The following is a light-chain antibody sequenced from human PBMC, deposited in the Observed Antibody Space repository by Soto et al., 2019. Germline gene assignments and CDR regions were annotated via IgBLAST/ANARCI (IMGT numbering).Light chain of an antibody. CDR2: DVS. CDR1: SSDVGGYNS. CDR3: SSYTSSSTLRI. J-gene: IGLJ2*01. V-gene: IGLV2-14*01. Sequence: QSVLTQPASVSGSPGQSITISCTGTSSDVGGYNSVSWYQQHPGKAPKLMIYDVSYRPSGVSNRFSGSKSGNTASLTISRLQAEDEADYYCSSYTSSSTLRIFGGGTKVTVL.